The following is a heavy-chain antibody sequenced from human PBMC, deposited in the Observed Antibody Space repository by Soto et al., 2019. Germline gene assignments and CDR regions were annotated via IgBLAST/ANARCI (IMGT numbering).Heavy chain of an antibody. CDR1: GWSLSGYY. V-gene: IGHV4-34*01. CDR3: ARGRRYYDFWSGYYKYYFDY. Sequence: PSETLSLACAVYGWSLSGYYWSWIRQPPGKGLEWIGEINHSGSTNYNPSLKSRVTISVDTSKNQFSLKLSSVTAADTAVYYCARGRRYYDFWSGYYKYYFDYWGQGTLVTVSS. J-gene: IGHJ4*02. CDR2: INHSGST. D-gene: IGHD3-3*01.